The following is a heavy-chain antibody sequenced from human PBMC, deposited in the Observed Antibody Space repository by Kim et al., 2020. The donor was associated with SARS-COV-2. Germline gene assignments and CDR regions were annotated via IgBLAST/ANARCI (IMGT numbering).Heavy chain of an antibody. CDR2: IYYSGNT. CDR1: GGSVSSGSYF. CDR3: ARAPNDFWSGYPYYFDY. D-gene: IGHD3-3*01. Sequence: TLSLTCTVSGGSVSSGSYFWSWLRQPPGKGLEWIGYIYYSGNTNYNPSLKSRVTMSVDTSKNQFSLKLRSVTAADTAVYYCARAPNDFWSGYPYYFDYWGQGTLVTVSS. J-gene: IGHJ4*02. V-gene: IGHV4-61*01.